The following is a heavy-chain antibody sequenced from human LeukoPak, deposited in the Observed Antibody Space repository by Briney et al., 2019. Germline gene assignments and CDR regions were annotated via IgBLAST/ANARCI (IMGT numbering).Heavy chain of an antibody. CDR1: GYTFTSYG. CDR3: ARDPILVRGVILADSVGGMDV. D-gene: IGHD3-10*01. CDR2: MNPNSGNA. V-gene: IGHV1-8*02. J-gene: IGHJ6*02. Sequence: GASVKVSCKASGYTFTSYGISWVRQATGQGLEWMGWMNPNSGNANSAQKFQGRITMTRDTSIDTAYMELSSLRSEDTAVYYCARDPILVRGVILADSVGGMDVWGQGTTVTVSS.